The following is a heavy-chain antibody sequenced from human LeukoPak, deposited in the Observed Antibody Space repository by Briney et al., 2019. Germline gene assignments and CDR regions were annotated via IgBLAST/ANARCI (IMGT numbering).Heavy chain of an antibody. J-gene: IGHJ4*02. D-gene: IGHD1-26*01. CDR1: SRSPSSLY. V-gene: IGHV4-59*08. CDR2: TFSSGST. Sequence: PSESLSLTCTVSSRSPSSLYSSWLRQPPREGLEWNGYTFSSGSTNFNTSLKRRVTISGDTSMTQASLNLTSVTAADTAVYYCARLKGSILGATTFDSWGQGTLVTVSS. CDR3: ARLKGSILGATTFDS.